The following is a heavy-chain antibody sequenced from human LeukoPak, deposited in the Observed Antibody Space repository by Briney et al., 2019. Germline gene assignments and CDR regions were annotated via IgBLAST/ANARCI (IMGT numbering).Heavy chain of an antibody. D-gene: IGHD3-9*01. CDR1: GGSISSSSYY. Sequence: PSETLSLTCTVSGGSISSSSYYWGWIRQPPGKGLEWIGSIYYSGSTYYNPSLKSRVTISVDTSKNQFSLKLSSVTAADTAVYYCARCEAAYDILTGYSNDAFDIWGQGTTVTASS. V-gene: IGHV4-39*07. CDR2: IYYSGST. J-gene: IGHJ3*02. CDR3: ARCEAAYDILTGYSNDAFDI.